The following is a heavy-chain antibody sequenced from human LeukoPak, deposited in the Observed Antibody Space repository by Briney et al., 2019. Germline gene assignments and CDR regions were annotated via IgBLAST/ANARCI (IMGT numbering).Heavy chain of an antibody. V-gene: IGHV4-59*01. J-gene: IGHJ4*02. D-gene: IGHD3-22*01. CDR1: GGSISSYY. CDR2: IYYSGST. Sequence: SETLSLTCTVSGGSISSYYWSWIRQPPGKGLEWIGYIYYSGSTNYNPSLKSRVTISADTSKNQLSLKLSSVTAADTAVDYCARVFDTSGYFYAFDYWGQGTLVTVSS. CDR3: ARVFDTSGYFYAFDY.